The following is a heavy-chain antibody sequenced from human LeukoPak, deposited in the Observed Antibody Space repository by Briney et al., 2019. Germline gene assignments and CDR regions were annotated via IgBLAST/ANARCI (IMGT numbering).Heavy chain of an antibody. D-gene: IGHD3-9*01. V-gene: IGHV4-34*01. CDR2: INHSGST. J-gene: IGHJ4*02. CDR3: ARGTLRYFDYTPYFDY. CDR1: GGSFSAYY. Sequence: PSETLSLTCAVSGGSFSAYYWGWIRQPPGKGLEWIGQINHSGSTNYNPSLKSRVTISVDTSKNQFSLKLSSVTAADTAVYYCARGTLRYFDYTPYFDYWGQGTLVTVSS.